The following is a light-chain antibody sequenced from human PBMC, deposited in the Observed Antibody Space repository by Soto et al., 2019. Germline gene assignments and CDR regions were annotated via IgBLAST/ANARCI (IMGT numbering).Light chain of an antibody. V-gene: IGLV2-14*01. CDR2: AVN. J-gene: IGLJ2*01. CDR1: SSDVGGYNY. CDR3: SSYTSSSTLV. Sequence: QSVLTQPASVFGSPGQSITISCTGTSSDVGGYNYVSWYQQHPGKAPQLMIYAVNNWPSGVSNRFSGSKSGNTASLTISGLRAEDEADYYCSSYTSSSTLVFGGGTKVTVL.